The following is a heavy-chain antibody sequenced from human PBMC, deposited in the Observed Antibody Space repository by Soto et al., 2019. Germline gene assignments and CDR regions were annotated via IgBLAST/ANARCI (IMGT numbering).Heavy chain of an antibody. D-gene: IGHD2-21*01. CDR1: GSTFSSYA. V-gene: IGHV3-64*01. CDR2: ITTNGGNT. CDR3: ARRIPFGYGMDV. Sequence: GGSLRLSCAASGSTFSSYARHWVRQAPGKGLEYVSAITTNGGNTDYASSVKGRLTISRDNSKNTLYLQMGSLRAEDMAVYYCARRIPFGYGMDVWGQGTTVTVSS. J-gene: IGHJ6*02.